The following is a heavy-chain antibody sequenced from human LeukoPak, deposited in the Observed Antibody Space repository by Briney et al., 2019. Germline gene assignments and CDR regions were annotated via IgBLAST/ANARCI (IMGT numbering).Heavy chain of an antibody. Sequence: GGSLRLSCAASGFTFSSYWMSWVRHAPGKRLEWVSAISGSGGSTYYADSVKGRFTISRDNSKNTLYLQMNSLRAEDTAVYYCGMVRGVMNFDYWGQGTLVTVSS. CDR2: ISGSGGST. D-gene: IGHD3-10*01. CDR1: GFTFSSYW. J-gene: IGHJ4*02. V-gene: IGHV3-23*01. CDR3: GMVRGVMNFDY.